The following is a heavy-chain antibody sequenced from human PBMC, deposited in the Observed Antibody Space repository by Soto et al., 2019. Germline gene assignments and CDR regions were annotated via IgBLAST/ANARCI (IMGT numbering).Heavy chain of an antibody. J-gene: IGHJ4*02. CDR3: ARDQDTYGYAHFDY. D-gene: IGHD5-18*01. V-gene: IGHV3-74*01. CDR2: ISNDGKNT. Sequence: EVQLVESGGGLVQPGGSLRLSCAASGFTFSTYWMHWVRQAPGKGLVWVSRISNDGKNTTYADSVKGRFTLSRDNAKNTLYLQMNSLRAEDTAVYYCARDQDTYGYAHFDYWGQGTLVTVSS. CDR1: GFTFSTYW.